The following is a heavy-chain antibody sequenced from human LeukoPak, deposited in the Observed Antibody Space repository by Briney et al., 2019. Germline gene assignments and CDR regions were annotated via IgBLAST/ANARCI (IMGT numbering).Heavy chain of an antibody. J-gene: IGHJ4*02. D-gene: IGHD2-15*01. CDR2: IYTSGST. CDR1: GGSISSYY. Sequence: SETLSLTCTGSGGSISSYYWSWIRQPAGKGLGWIERIYTSGSTNYNPSLKSRVTMSVDTSKNQFSLKLSSVTAADTAVYYCASTSLYCSGGSCYPIDYWGQGTLVTVSS. V-gene: IGHV4-4*07. CDR3: ASTSLYCSGGSCYPIDY.